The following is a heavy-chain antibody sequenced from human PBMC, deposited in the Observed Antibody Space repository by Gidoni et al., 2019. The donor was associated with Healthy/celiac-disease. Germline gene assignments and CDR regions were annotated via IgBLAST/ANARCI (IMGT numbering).Heavy chain of an antibody. CDR2: INPNSGGT. Sequence: QVRRGRSGPEGRRPGAPCKVSSKASGYPSTGYYMHWVRQAPGQGLEWMGWINPNSGGTNYAQKFQGRVTMTRDTSISTAYMELSRLRSDDTAVYYCARDIPDAFLEWPDIWGQGTMVTVSS. CDR3: ARDIPDAFLEWPDI. D-gene: IGHD3-3*01. CDR1: GYPSTGYY. V-gene: IGHV1-2*02. J-gene: IGHJ3*02.